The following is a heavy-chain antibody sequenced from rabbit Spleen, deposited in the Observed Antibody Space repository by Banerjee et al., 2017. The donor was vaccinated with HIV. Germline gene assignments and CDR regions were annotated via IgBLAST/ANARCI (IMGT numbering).Heavy chain of an antibody. D-gene: IGHD6-1*01. CDR1: GFSFGDRDV. CDR2: IYVGTSGST. V-gene: IGHV1S45*01. Sequence: QEQLVESGGGLVQPEGSLTLTCTASGFSFGDRDVMCWVRQAPGKGLEWIACIYVGTSGSTYYATWAKGRFTISKASSTTVTLQMTSLTAADTATYFCARWADRNDGNADLWGPGTLVTVS. J-gene: IGHJ4*01. CDR3: ARWADRNDGNADL.